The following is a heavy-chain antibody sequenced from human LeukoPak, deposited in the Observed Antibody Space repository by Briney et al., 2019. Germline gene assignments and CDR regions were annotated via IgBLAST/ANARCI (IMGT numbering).Heavy chain of an antibody. V-gene: IGHV4-39*01. CDR1: GXSITTTDYQ. J-gene: IGHJ3*02. CDR3: ARLRNYSTGWYRGTFDI. Sequence: PSETLSLTCTVSGXSITTTDYQWGWLRQAPGKGLEWIGNIYYSGSTSYNPSLKSRVTVSVDTSNNQFSLKLNSVTAADTAVYYCARLRNYSTGWYRGTFDIWGQGTMVTVSS. CDR2: IYYSGST. D-gene: IGHD6-19*01.